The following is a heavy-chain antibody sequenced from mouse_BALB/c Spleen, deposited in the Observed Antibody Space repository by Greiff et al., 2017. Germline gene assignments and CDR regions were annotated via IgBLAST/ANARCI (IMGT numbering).Heavy chain of an antibody. CDR3: ARQGDEGFDY. CDR2: ISSGGSYT. D-gene: IGHD3-3*01. Sequence: EVKLMESGGGLVKPGGSLKLSCAASGFTFSSYAMSWVRQTPEKRLEWVATISSGGSYTYYPDSVKGRFTIARDNAKNTPYLQMSRLRSEDTAMYYCARQGDEGFDYWGQGTTLTVSS. J-gene: IGHJ2*01. CDR1: GFTFSSYA. V-gene: IGHV5-9-3*01.